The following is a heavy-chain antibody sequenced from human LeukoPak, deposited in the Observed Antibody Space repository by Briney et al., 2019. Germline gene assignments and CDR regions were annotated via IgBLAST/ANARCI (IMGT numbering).Heavy chain of an antibody. V-gene: IGHV2-5*02. CDR3: AHSGRNYDILTGYSNPLFDY. D-gene: IGHD3-9*01. CDR1: GFSLTTSGVA. CDR2: INWDDDK. J-gene: IGHJ4*02. Sequence: SGPTLVKPTQTLTLTCTFSGFSLTTSGVAVGWIRQPPGKALEWLALINWDDDKRYSPSLKSRLTITKDISKNQVVLTLTNVDPVDTATYYCAHSGRNYDILTGYSNPLFDYWGQGTLVTVSS.